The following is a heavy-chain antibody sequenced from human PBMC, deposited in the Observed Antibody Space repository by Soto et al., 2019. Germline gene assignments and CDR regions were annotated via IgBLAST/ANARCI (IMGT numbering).Heavy chain of an antibody. CDR1: GFTFSSYA. J-gene: IGHJ6*02. CDR2: ISGSGGST. Sequence: GGSLRLSCAASGFTFSSYAMSWVRQAPGEGLEWVSAISGSGGSTYYADSVKGRFTISRDNPKNTLYLQMNSLRAEDTAVYYCATRRSYSSSWYGYYYGMDVWGQGTTVTVSS. V-gene: IGHV3-23*01. D-gene: IGHD6-13*01. CDR3: ATRRSYSSSWYGYYYGMDV.